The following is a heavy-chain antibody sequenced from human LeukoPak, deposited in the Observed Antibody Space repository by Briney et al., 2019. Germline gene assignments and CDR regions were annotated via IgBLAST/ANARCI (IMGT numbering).Heavy chain of an antibody. CDR2: ISYDGSNK. D-gene: IGHD2-21*01. V-gene: IGHV3-30-3*01. J-gene: IGHJ6*02. CDR3: ARAANVWHYYYYGMDV. CDR1: GFTFSSYA. Sequence: PGGSLRLSCAASGFTFSSYAMHWVRQAPGKGLEGVAVISYDGSNKYYADSVNGRFTISRDNSKNTLYLQMNSLRAEDTAVYYCARAANVWHYYYYGMDVWGQGTTVTVSS.